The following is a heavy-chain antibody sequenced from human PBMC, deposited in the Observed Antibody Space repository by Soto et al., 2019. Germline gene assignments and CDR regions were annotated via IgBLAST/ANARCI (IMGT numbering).Heavy chain of an antibody. J-gene: IGHJ4*02. V-gene: IGHV3-23*01. CDR1: GFTFSSYA. Sequence: GGSLRLSCAASGFTFSSYAMSWVRQAPGKGLEWVSAISGSGGSTYYADSVKGRFTISRDNSKNTLDLQMNSLRAEDTAVYYCAKDPEGTYYYDSSGYYYFDYWGQGTLVTVSS. CDR3: AKDPEGTYYYDSSGYYYFDY. CDR2: ISGSGGST. D-gene: IGHD3-22*01.